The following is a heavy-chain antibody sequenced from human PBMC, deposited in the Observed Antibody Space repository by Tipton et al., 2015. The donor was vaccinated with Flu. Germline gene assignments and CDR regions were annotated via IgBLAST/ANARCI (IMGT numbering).Heavy chain of an antibody. CDR3: ARQHYGDYGSFPDAFDA. CDR1: GPSISSGYF. CDR2: IYHTGST. V-gene: IGHV4-38-2*01. J-gene: IGHJ3*01. D-gene: IGHD4-17*01. Sequence: TLSLTCAVFGPSISSGYFWGWIRRPPGGGLEWIGSIYHTGSTYYNPSLKSRVAISVDTSRNHFSLTLSSVTAADTAVFHCARQHYGDYGSFPDAFDAWGLGTVVTVSS.